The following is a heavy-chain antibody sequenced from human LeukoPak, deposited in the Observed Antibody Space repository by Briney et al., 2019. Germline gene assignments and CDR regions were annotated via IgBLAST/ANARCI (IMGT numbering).Heavy chain of an antibody. CDR1: GFTFTNYG. CDR3: AKDSSTTWFGGDSQ. D-gene: IGHD3-10*01. Sequence: GRSLTLSCAASGFTFTNYGLHWVRQAPGKGLEWVALISTDGSNKNYADSVRGRFTISRDNSKDTLYLQMNSLRAEDTAVYYCAKDSSTTWFGGDSQWGQGTLVAVSS. J-gene: IGHJ4*02. V-gene: IGHV3-30*18. CDR2: ISTDGSNK.